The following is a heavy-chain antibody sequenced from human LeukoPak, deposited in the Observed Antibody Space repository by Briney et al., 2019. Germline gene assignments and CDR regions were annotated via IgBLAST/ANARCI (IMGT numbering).Heavy chain of an antibody. CDR2: ISYDGSNK. J-gene: IGHJ4*02. D-gene: IGHD5-18*01. V-gene: IGHV3-30-3*01. CDR3: ARPSLQLRLLVDY. CDR1: GFTFSSYA. Sequence: PGGSLRLSCAASGFTFSSYAMHWVRQAPGKGLEWVAVISYDGSNKYYADSVKGRFTISRDNSKNTLYLQMNSLRAEDTAVYYCARPSLQLRLLVDYWGQGTLVTVSS.